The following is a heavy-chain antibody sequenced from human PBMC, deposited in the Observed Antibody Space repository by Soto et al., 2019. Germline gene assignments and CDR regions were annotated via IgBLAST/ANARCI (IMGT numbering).Heavy chain of an antibody. CDR1: GCSSISGGYC. V-gene: IGHV4-61*08. Sequence: SETLSLTCAVSGCSSISGGYCWIWIRQPPGKGLEWIGYIYHSGSTNYDPSLKSRVTISVDRSKNQFSLKLSSVTAADTAVYYCARGRNNFDYWGQGTLVTVSS. CDR2: IYHSGST. CDR3: ARGRNNFDY. J-gene: IGHJ4*02.